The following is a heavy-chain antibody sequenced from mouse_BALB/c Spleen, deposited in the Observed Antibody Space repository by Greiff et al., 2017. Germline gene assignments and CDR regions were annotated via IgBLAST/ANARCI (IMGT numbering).Heavy chain of an antibody. CDR3: ARSFDGYSY. V-gene: IGHV1S81*02. CDR1: GYTFTSYW. Sequence: VKLQQPGAELVKPGASVKLSCKASGYTFTSYWMHWVKQRPGQGLEWIGEINPSNGRTNYNEKFKSKATLTVDKSSSTAYMQLSSLTSEDSAVYYCARSFDGYSYWGQGTLVTVSA. J-gene: IGHJ3*01. CDR2: INPSNGRT. D-gene: IGHD2-3*01.